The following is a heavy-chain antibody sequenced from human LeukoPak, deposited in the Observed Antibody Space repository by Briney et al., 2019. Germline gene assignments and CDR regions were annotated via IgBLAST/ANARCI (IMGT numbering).Heavy chain of an antibody. J-gene: IGHJ4*02. CDR1: GFTFSSYA. V-gene: IGHV3-30-3*01. D-gene: IGHD1-26*01. CDR2: ISYDGSNK. CDR3: AREEWDEGYFDY. Sequence: PGRSLRLSCAASGFTFSSYAMHWVRQAPGKGLEWVAVISYDGSNKYYADSVKGRFTISRDNSKNTLYLQMNSLGAEDTAVYYCAREEWDEGYFDYWGQGTLVTVSS.